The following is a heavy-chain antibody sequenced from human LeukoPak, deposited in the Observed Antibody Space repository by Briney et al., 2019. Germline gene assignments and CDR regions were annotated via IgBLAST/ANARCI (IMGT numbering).Heavy chain of an antibody. CDR3: ARGPYYYDSSGYSSLDY. CDR2: IFYSGSA. J-gene: IGHJ4*02. D-gene: IGHD3-22*01. CDR1: GGSISSYY. V-gene: IGHV4-59*01. Sequence: SEALSLTCTVSGGSISSYYWSWIRQPPGKGLEWIGYIFYSGSANYNPSLKSRVTISVDTSKNQFSLKLSSVTAADTAVYYCARGPYYYDSSGYSSLDYWGQGTLVTVSS.